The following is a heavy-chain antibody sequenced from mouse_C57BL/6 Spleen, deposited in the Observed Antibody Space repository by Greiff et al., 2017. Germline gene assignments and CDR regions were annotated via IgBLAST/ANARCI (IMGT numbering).Heavy chain of an antibody. J-gene: IGHJ4*01. CDR2: IYPGDGDT. CDR1: GYAFSSYW. D-gene: IGHD2-4*01. CDR3: ARFYYDDDGRPYAMDY. V-gene: IGHV1-80*01. Sequence: VQLQQSGAELVKPGASVKISCKASGYAFSSYWMNWVKQRPGKGLEWIGQIYPGDGDTNYNGKFKGKATLTADKSSSTAYMQRSSLTSEDSAVYVCARFYYDDDGRPYAMDYWGQGTSVTVSS.